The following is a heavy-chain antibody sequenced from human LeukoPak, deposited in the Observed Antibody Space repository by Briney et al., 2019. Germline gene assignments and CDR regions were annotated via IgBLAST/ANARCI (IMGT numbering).Heavy chain of an antibody. CDR3: AREGKYYYDSSGYYYRLWDY. V-gene: IGHV4-59*12. D-gene: IGHD3-22*01. Sequence: SETLSLTCTVSGGSISSYYWSWIRQPPGKGLEWIGYIYYSGSTNYNPSLKSRVTISVDTSKNQFSLKLSSVTAADTAVYYCAREGKYYYDSSGYYYRLWDYWGQGTLVTVSS. J-gene: IGHJ4*02. CDR1: GGSISSYY. CDR2: IYYSGST.